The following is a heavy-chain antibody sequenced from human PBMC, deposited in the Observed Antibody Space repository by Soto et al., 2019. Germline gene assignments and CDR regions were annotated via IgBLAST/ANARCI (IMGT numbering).Heavy chain of an antibody. CDR1: GYTFTSYD. J-gene: IGHJ6*02. D-gene: IGHD3-3*01. CDR2: MNPNSGNT. Sequence: ASVKVSCKASGYTFTSYDINWVRQATGQGLEWIGWMNPNSGNTGYAQKFQGRVTMTRNTSISTAYMELSSLRSEDTAVYYCARVRGYDFWSGYALYYYYGMDVWGQGTTVTVSS. CDR3: ARVRGYDFWSGYALYYYYGMDV. V-gene: IGHV1-8*01.